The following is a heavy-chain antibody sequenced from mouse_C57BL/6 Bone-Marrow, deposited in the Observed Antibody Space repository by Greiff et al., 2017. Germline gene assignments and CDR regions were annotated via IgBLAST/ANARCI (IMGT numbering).Heavy chain of an antibody. CDR3: ARWGWDEDYAMDY. D-gene: IGHD4-1*01. CDR1: GYTFTSYW. J-gene: IGHJ4*01. Sequence: VQLQQPGAELVRPGSSVKLSCKASGYTFTSYWMDWVKQRPGQGLEWIGNIYPSDSGTHYNQKFKDKGTLTVDKSSSTAYMQLSSLTSEDSAVYYCARWGWDEDYAMDYWGQGTSVTVSS. CDR2: IYPSDSGT. V-gene: IGHV1-61*01.